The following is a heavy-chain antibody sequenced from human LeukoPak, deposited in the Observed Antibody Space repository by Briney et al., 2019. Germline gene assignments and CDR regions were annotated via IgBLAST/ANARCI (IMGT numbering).Heavy chain of an antibody. CDR3: ATLAVAGTRVDY. CDR1: GGTFSSYA. D-gene: IGHD6-19*01. V-gene: IGHV1-69*05. Sequence: EASVKVSCKASGGTFSSYAISWVRQAPGQGLEWMGGIIPIFGTANYAQKFQGRVTITTDESTSTAYMELRSLRSDDTAVYYCATLAVAGTRVDYWGQGTLVTVSS. J-gene: IGHJ4*02. CDR2: IIPIFGTA.